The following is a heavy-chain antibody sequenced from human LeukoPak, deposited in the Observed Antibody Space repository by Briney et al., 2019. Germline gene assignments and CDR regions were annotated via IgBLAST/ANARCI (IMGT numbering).Heavy chain of an antibody. V-gene: IGHV4-4*07. CDR2: IYTSGST. Sequence: SETLSLTCTVSGGSISSYYWSWIRQPAGKGLEWFGRIYTSGSTNYNPSLKSRVTMSVDTSKNQFSLKLSSVTAADTAVYYCARGPSSRELLSYFDYWGQGTLVTVSS. D-gene: IGHD1-26*01. CDR1: GGSISSYY. J-gene: IGHJ4*02. CDR3: ARGPSSRELLSYFDY.